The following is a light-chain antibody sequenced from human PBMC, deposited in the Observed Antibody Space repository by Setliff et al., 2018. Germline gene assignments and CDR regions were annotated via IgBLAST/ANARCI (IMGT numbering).Light chain of an antibody. Sequence: QSVLTQPPSASGTPGQRVTISCSGSSSNIGSNTVNWYQQHPGKAPKLMIYEVNKRPSGVPDRFSGSKSGNTASLTVSGLQAEDEADYYCSSYTGNTFIFAAGTKVTVL. V-gene: IGLV1-44*01. CDR1: SSNIGSNT. CDR2: EVN. J-gene: IGLJ1*01. CDR3: SSYTGNTFI.